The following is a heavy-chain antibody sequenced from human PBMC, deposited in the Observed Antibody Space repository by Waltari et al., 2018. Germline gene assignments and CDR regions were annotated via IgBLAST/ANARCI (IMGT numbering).Heavy chain of an antibody. CDR2: ISSSGSTI. CDR1: GVTFSSYA. Sequence: EVQLVESGGGLVQPGGSLRLSCAASGVTFSSYALHWVRQAPGKGLEGVSYISSSGSTIYYADSVKGRFTISRDNAKNSLYLQMNSLRAEDTAVYYCARDKDGYSIFDYWGQGTLVTVSS. CDR3: ARDKDGYSIFDY. D-gene: IGHD4-4*01. J-gene: IGHJ4*02. V-gene: IGHV3-48*03.